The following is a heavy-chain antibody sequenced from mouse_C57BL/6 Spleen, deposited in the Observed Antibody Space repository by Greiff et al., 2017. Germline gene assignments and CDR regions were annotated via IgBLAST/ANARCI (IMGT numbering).Heavy chain of an antibody. Sequence: QVQLKESGAELVKPGASVKISCKASGYAFSSYWMNWVKQRPGKGLEWIGQIYPGDGDTNYNGKFKGKATLTADKSSSTAYMQLSSLTSEDSAVYFCARSYDYVAWFAYWGQGTLVTVSA. CDR3: ARSYDYVAWFAY. CDR2: IYPGDGDT. J-gene: IGHJ3*01. V-gene: IGHV1-80*01. CDR1: GYAFSSYW. D-gene: IGHD2-4*01.